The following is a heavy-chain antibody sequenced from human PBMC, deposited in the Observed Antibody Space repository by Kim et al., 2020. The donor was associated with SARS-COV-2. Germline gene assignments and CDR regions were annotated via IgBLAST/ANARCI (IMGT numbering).Heavy chain of an antibody. CDR3: ARDGDLYSSGKDAFDI. J-gene: IGHJ3*02. D-gene: IGHD6-19*01. CDR1: GFTFRSYW. CDR2: IKQDGNQK. Sequence: GGSLRLSCADSGFTFRSYWMTWVRQAPGKGLEWVANIKQDGNQKYYVDPVKGRFPISRDNAKNALYLQMNSLRAEDTAVYYCARDGDLYSSGKDAFDIWGQGTMVTVSS. V-gene: IGHV3-7*01.